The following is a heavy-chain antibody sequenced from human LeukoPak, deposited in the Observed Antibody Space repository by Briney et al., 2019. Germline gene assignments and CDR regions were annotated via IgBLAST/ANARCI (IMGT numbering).Heavy chain of an antibody. CDR1: VFIFSGAC. Sequence: GGSLTLSCAASVFIFSGACVSWVRQAPGKGLESFGRVKSRVDGGTIDYSAPVKDKFTISRDDSTNPLYLQMNSLKTEDTAVYYCTADLPNWGAVAHDYWGQGTLVSVSP. V-gene: IGHV3-15*01. CDR2: VKSRVDGGTI. D-gene: IGHD7-27*01. CDR3: TADLPNWGAVAHDY. J-gene: IGHJ4*02.